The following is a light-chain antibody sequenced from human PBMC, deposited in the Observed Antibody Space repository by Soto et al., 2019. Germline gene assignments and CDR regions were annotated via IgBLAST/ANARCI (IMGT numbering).Light chain of an antibody. J-gene: IGKJ4*01. Sequence: EIVLTQSPGTLPLSPGERATLSCRASQSVSSNYVAWYQQKPGQAPRLLVYGASTLQSGVPSRFSGSGSGTEFTLTISSLQPEDVAAYYCQQLDRYPFTFGGGTTVQIK. V-gene: IGKV3-20*01. CDR2: GAS. CDR1: QSVSSNY. CDR3: QQLDRYPFT.